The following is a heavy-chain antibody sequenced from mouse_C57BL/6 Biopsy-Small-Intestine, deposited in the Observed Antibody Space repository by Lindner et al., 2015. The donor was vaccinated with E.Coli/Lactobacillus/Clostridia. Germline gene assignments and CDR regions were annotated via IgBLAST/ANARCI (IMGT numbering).Heavy chain of an antibody. CDR2: ISSGSSTI. V-gene: IGHV5-17*01. J-gene: IGHJ2*01. D-gene: IGHD2-3*01. Sequence: VQLQESGGDLVKPGGSLKLSCAASGFTFSDYGMHWVRQAPEKGLEWVAYISSGSSTIYYADTVKGRFTISRDNAKNTLFLQMTSLRSEDTAIYYCARRALDGFYFDYWGQGTTLTVSS. CDR3: ARRALDGFYFDY. CDR1: GFTFSDYG.